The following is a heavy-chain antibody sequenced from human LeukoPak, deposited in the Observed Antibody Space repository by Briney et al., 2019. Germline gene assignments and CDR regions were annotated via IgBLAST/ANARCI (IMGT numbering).Heavy chain of an antibody. CDR1: GFTFSSYA. Sequence: GGSLRLSCAASGFTFSSYAMSWVRQAPGKGLEWVSAISGSGGSTYYADSVKGRFTISRDNSKNTLYLQMNSLRAEDTAVYYCAKDEYCSGGSCYSDAFDIWGQGTMVIVSS. D-gene: IGHD2-15*01. J-gene: IGHJ3*02. CDR3: AKDEYCSGGSCYSDAFDI. V-gene: IGHV3-23*01. CDR2: ISGSGGST.